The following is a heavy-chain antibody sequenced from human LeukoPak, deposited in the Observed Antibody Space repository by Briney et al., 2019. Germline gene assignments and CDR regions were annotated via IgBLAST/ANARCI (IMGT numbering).Heavy chain of an antibody. CDR1: GGSFSAYY. CDR3: ARELTGTTTFDH. V-gene: IGHV4-34*01. CDR2: INYSGST. J-gene: IGHJ4*02. Sequence: SETLSLTCAVYGGSFSAYYWSWIRQPPGKGLEWIGEINYSGSTKYLPSLKSRATISVDTSKNQFSLTLSSVTAADTAVYYCARELTGTTTFDHWGQGTLVTVSS. D-gene: IGHD1/OR15-1a*01.